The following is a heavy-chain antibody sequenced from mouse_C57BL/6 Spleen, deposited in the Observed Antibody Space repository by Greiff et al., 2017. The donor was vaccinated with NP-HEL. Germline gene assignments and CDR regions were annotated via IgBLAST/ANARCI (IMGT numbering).Heavy chain of an antibody. J-gene: IGHJ2*01. CDR3: ARKDGYGY. V-gene: IGHV1-50*01. D-gene: IGHD2-2*01. CDR2: IDPSDSYT. Sequence: VQLKQPGAELVKPGASVKLSCKASGYTFTSYWMQWVKQRPGQGLEWIGEIDPSDSYTNYNQKFKGKATLTVDTSSSTAYMQLSSLTSEDSAVYYCARKDGYGYWGQGTTLTVSS. CDR1: GYTFTSYW.